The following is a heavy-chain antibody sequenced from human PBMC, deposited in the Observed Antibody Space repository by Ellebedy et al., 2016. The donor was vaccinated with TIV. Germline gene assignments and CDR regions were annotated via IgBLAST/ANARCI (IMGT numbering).Heavy chain of an antibody. CDR2: ISSSSSYT. D-gene: IGHD2-15*01. CDR3: ARQARYCSGGSCPFDY. J-gene: IGHJ4*02. Sequence: GESLKISXAASGFTVSSNYMSWVRQAPGKGLEWVSYISSSSSYTNYADSVKGRFTISRDNAKNSLYLQMNSLRAEDTAVYYCARQARYCSGGSCPFDYWGQGTLVTVSS. CDR1: GFTVSSNY. V-gene: IGHV3-11*03.